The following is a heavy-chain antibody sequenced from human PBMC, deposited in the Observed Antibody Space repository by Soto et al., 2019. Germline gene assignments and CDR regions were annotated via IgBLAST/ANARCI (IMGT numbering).Heavy chain of an antibody. CDR2: IHYSGTS. D-gene: IGHD2-21*01. J-gene: IGHJ5*02. CDR1: GDSISSSSQY. V-gene: IGHV4-39*01. CDR3: ARHWIAGSSIP. Sequence: LETLSLTCSVSGDSISSSSQYWGWIRQPPGKGLEWIGSIHYSGTSYYNPSLKSRVTIFVDTSKNQLSLKLSSVTAADTAVYYCARHWIAGSSIPWGQGTLVTVSS.